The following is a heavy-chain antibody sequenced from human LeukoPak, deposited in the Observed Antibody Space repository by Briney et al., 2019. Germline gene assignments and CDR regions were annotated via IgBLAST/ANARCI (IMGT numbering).Heavy chain of an antibody. CDR3: ARRAYYDSSGYHPTAGYFDL. D-gene: IGHD3-22*01. J-gene: IGHJ2*01. Sequence: SETLSLTCSVSGGSIFSSYWNWIRQPPGKGLEWIGYIYSNGISSYSPSLRSRGTISIAPSKDQFSLRLTSVTAADTATYYCARRAYYDSSGYHPTAGYFDLWGRGTLVTVSS. V-gene: IGHV4-4*08. CDR2: IYSNGIS. CDR1: GGSIFSSY.